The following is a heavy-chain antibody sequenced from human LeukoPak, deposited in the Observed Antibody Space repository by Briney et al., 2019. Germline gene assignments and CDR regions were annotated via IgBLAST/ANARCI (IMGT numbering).Heavy chain of an antibody. CDR1: GFTFSSYS. CDR3: ARVVRGVIIP. V-gene: IGHV3-48*01. Sequence: GGSLRLSCAASGFTFSSYSMNWVRQAPGKGLGWVSYISSSSSTIYYADSVKGRFTISRDNAKNSLYLQMNSLRAEDTAVYYCARVVRGVIIPWGQGTLVTVSS. J-gene: IGHJ5*02. D-gene: IGHD3-10*01. CDR2: ISSSSSTI.